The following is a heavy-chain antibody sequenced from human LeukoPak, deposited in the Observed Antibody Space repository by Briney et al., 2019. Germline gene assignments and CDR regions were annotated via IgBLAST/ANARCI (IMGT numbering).Heavy chain of an antibody. CDR3: ARGQTYYYDSMPPRDY. Sequence: SETLSLTCTVSGGSISSYYWSWIRQPPGKGLEWIGYIYYSGSINYNPSLKSRVTISVDTSKNQFSLKLSSVTAADTAVYYCARGQTYYYDSMPPRDYWGQGTLVTVSS. CDR2: IYYSGSI. CDR1: GGSISSYY. V-gene: IGHV4-59*01. J-gene: IGHJ4*02. D-gene: IGHD3-22*01.